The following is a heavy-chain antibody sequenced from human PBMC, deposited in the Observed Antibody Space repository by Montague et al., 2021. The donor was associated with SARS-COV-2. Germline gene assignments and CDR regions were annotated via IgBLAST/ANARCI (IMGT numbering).Heavy chain of an antibody. V-gene: IGHV4-4*07. CDR3: ARQYIRYNRRFDY. D-gene: IGHD5-24*01. J-gene: IGHJ4*02. Sequence: SETLSLTCTVSGATSGSYWYCLRQSAGQGLEWLGRISSSGGIDYNDSIPSRDTMLPDTSKIRLSLILIAVTAAATAVYYCARQYIRYNRRFDYWGQGALVTVSP. CDR1: GATSGSY. CDR2: ISSSGGI.